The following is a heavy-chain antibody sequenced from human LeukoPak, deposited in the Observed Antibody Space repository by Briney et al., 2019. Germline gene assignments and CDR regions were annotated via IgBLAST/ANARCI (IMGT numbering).Heavy chain of an antibody. Sequence: GGSLRLSCAASGFIFSDYYMGWVRQAPGKGLEWVSSISSSSSYIYYADSVKGRFTISRDNAKNSLYLQMNSLRAEDTAVYYCARDRYYDSVEGYYYYGVDVWGQGTTVTVSS. J-gene: IGHJ6*02. D-gene: IGHD3-22*01. V-gene: IGHV3-11*06. CDR1: GFIFSDYY. CDR2: ISSSSSYI. CDR3: ARDRYYDSVEGYYYYGVDV.